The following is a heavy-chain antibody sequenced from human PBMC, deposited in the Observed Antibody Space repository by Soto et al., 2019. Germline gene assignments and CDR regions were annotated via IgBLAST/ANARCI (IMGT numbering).Heavy chain of an antibody. CDR1: GGSFSGYY. V-gene: IGHV4-34*01. J-gene: IGHJ3*02. CDR2: INHSGST. Sequence: SETLSLSCAVYGGSFSGYYWSWIRQPPGKGLEWIGEINHSGSTNYNPSLKSRVTISVDTSKNQFSLKLSSVTAADTAVYYCARGQRLDAFDIWGQGTMVTVSS. D-gene: IGHD6-19*01. CDR3: ARGQRLDAFDI.